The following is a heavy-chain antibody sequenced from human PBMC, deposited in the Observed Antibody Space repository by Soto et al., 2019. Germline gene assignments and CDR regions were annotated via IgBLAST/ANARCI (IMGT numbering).Heavy chain of an antibody. CDR2: INPNSGAT. Sequence: QVQLVQSGAEVKKPGASVKVSCKASGYTFINYYMHWVRQAPGQGLEWMGWINPNSGATNLAQKFQGRVTMTRDTSISTAYMELTRLTSDDTAVYYCARGRGSSSNNFFDTWGQGTLVTVSS. V-gene: IGHV1-2*02. D-gene: IGHD6-6*01. CDR1: GYTFINYY. J-gene: IGHJ5*02. CDR3: ARGRGSSSNNFFDT.